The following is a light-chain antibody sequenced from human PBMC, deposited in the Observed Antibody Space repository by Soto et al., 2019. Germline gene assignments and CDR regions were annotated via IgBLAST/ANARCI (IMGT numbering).Light chain of an antibody. CDR2: DVS. Sequence: EIVLTQSPGTLSLSPGERATLSCRASQSVSSAYLAWYQQKPGQAPRLLIYDVSSRATGIPDRFSGSGSGIDFTLTVSRLEPEDFAVYYCQQYGSSPETFGQGTKVEIK. CDR1: QSVSSAY. V-gene: IGKV3-20*01. CDR3: QQYGSSPET. J-gene: IGKJ1*01.